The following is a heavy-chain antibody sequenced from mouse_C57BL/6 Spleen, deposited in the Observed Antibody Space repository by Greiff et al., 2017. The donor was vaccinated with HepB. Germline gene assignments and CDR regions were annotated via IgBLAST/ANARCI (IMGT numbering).Heavy chain of an antibody. J-gene: IGHJ2*01. CDR2: ISYDGSN. V-gene: IGHV3-6*01. CDR3: ARVALSWDGNYFDY. CDR1: GYSITSGYY. Sequence: VQLKESGPGLVKPSQSLSLTCSVTGYSITSGYYWNWIRQFPGNKQEWMGYISYDGSNNYNPSLKNRISITRDTSKNQFFLKLNSVTTEDTATYYCARVALSWDGNYFDYWGQGTTLTVSS. D-gene: IGHD4-1*01.